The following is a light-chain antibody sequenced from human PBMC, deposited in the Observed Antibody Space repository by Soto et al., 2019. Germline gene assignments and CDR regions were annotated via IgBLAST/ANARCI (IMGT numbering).Light chain of an antibody. Sequence: DIQMTQSPSTLSASVGDRVTITCRASQSIRSWLAWYQQKPGKAPKLLIYDASSLQSGVPSRFSGRGSGTEFTLTISSLQSEDFATYYCQQSFKTPFTFGPGTKVDIK. J-gene: IGKJ3*01. CDR3: QQSFKTPFT. CDR2: DAS. V-gene: IGKV1-5*01. CDR1: QSIRSW.